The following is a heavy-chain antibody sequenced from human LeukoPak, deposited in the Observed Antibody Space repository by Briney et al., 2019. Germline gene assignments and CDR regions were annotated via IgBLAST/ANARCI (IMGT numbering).Heavy chain of an antibody. D-gene: IGHD3-10*01. V-gene: IGHV1-3*01. Sequence: ASVKVSCKASGYTFTNYAIHWVRQAPGQSLEWMGQINGGLENTKYSQRFLGRVTITRDISANTAYMELSSLTSEDTAVYYCARAEVLLSYGHNKHCLDVWGQGTTVTVSS. CDR2: INGGLENT. CDR3: ARAEVLLSYGHNKHCLDV. CDR1: GYTFTNYA. J-gene: IGHJ6*02.